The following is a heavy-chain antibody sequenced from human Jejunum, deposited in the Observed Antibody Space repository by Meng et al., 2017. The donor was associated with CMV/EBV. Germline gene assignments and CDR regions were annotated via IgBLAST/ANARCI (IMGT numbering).Heavy chain of an antibody. CDR2: ISGNGGST. D-gene: IGHD1/OR15-1a*01. V-gene: IGHV3-23*01. J-gene: IGHJ6*02. CDR3: AKGTWNFYYFGMDV. CDR1: GFTFSKYA. Sequence: GFTFSKYAMNWVRQAPGKGLEWVSVISGNGGSTVYADSVKGRFTISRDNSKNTLYLQMSSLRGEDTAVYYCAKGTWNFYYFGMDVWGRGTTVTVSS.